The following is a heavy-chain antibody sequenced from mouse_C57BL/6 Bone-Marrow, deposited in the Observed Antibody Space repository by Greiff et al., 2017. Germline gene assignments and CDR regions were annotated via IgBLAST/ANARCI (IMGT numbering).Heavy chain of an antibody. CDR1: GYTFTDYN. J-gene: IGHJ3*01. CDR2: INPNNGGT. Sequence: EVQLQQSGPELVKPGASVKIPCKASGYTFTDYNMDWVKQSHGKSLEWIGDINPNNGGTIYNQKFKGKATLTVDKSSSTAYMELRSLTSEDTAVYYCAREGLYPWFAYWGQGTLVTVSA. CDR3: AREGLYPWFAY. V-gene: IGHV1-18*01.